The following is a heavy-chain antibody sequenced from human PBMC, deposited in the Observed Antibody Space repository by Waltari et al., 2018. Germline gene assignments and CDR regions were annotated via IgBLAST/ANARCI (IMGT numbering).Heavy chain of an antibody. J-gene: IGHJ4*02. CDR3: ARQGYYYCSGSEPFDY. D-gene: IGHD3-10*01. CDR1: GGSISSSSYY. Sequence: QLQLQESGPGLVKPSETLSLTCTVSGGSISSSSYYWGWIRQPPGKGLEWIGSIYYRGSTYYNPSLKGRVTMSVDTSKNQFSLKLSSVTAADTAVYYCARQGYYYCSGSEPFDYWGQGTLVTVSS. CDR2: IYYRGST. V-gene: IGHV4-39*01.